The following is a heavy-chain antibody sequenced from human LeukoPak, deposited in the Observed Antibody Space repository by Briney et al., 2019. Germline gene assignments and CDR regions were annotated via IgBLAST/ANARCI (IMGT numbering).Heavy chain of an antibody. V-gene: IGHV3-30-3*01. Sequence: GRSLRLSCAASGFTFSSYAMHWVRQAPGKGLEWVAVISYDGSNKYYADSVKGRFTISRDNSKNTLYLQMNSLRAEDTAVYYCARDGAAAGYHDAFDIWGQGTMVTVSS. J-gene: IGHJ3*02. CDR3: ARDGAAAGYHDAFDI. CDR1: GFTFSSYA. CDR2: ISYDGSNK. D-gene: IGHD6-13*01.